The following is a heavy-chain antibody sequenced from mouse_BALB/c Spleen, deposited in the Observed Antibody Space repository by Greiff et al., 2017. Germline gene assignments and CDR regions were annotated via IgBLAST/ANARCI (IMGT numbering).Heavy chain of an antibody. D-gene: IGHD4-1*01. V-gene: IGHV5-6*01. J-gene: IGHJ3*01. CDR2: ISSGGSYT. CDR3: ARRGLDWDWFAY. Sequence: EVQGVESGGDLVKPGGSLKLSCAASGFTFSSYGMSWVRQTPDKRLEWVATISSGGSYTYYPDSVKGRFTISRDNAKNTLYLQMSSLKSEATAMYYCARRGLDWDWFAYWGQGTLVTVSA. CDR1: GFTFSSYG.